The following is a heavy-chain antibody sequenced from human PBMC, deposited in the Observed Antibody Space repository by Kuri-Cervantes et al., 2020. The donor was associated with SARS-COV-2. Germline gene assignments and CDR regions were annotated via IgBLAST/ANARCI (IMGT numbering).Heavy chain of an antibody. CDR3: AKDFWSGYYYFDY. CDR1: GFTFSSYS. D-gene: IGHD3-3*01. Sequence: GGSLRLSCAASGFTFSSYSMNWVRQAPGKGLEWVAFIRYDGSNKYYADSVKGRLTISRDNSKNTLYLQMNSLRAEDTAVYYCAKDFWSGYYYFDYWGQGTLVTVSS. V-gene: IGHV3-30*02. J-gene: IGHJ4*02. CDR2: IRYDGSNK.